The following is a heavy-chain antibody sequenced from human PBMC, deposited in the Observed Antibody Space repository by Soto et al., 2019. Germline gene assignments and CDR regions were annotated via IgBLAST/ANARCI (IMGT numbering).Heavy chain of an antibody. D-gene: IGHD4-4*01. V-gene: IGHV1-18*01. CDR1: GYTFTNYG. J-gene: IGHJ4*02. CDR3: AGERQYAPLLY. CDR2: VSAYNRNT. Sequence: QVQLVQSGVEVKKPGASVKVSCQASGYTFTNYGITWLRQATGQGLEWMGWVSAYNRNTNYAQRFQARVTMTTDTATRTAYMELRNLKSDDTAIYFCAGERQYAPLLYWGQGTLVTVSS.